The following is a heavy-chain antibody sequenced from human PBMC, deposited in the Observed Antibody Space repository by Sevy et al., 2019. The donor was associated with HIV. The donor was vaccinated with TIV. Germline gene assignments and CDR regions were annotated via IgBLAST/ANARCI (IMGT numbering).Heavy chain of an antibody. J-gene: IGHJ4*02. CDR1: GFTFDDYA. Sequence: SLKISCAASGFTFDDYAMHWVRQAPGKGLEWVSGISWNSGSIGYADSVKGRFTISRDNAKNSLYLQMNSLRAEDTALYYCAKGVRSSTIAAAAIDYWGQGTLVTVSS. V-gene: IGHV3-9*01. D-gene: IGHD6-13*01. CDR2: ISWNSGSI. CDR3: AKGVRSSTIAAAAIDY.